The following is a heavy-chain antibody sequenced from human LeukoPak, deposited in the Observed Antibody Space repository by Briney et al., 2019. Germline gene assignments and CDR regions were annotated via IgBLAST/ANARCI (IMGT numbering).Heavy chain of an antibody. Sequence: GGSLRLSCAASGFTISSNYMSWVRQAPVKGLEWVSVIYSGGSTYYADSVKGRFTISRDNSKNTLYLQMNSLRAEDTAVYYCARDRDDSSGYYYGYFDYWGQGTLVTVSS. D-gene: IGHD3-22*01. CDR2: IYSGGST. V-gene: IGHV3-66*01. CDR3: ARDRDDSSGYYYGYFDY. J-gene: IGHJ4*02. CDR1: GFTISSNY.